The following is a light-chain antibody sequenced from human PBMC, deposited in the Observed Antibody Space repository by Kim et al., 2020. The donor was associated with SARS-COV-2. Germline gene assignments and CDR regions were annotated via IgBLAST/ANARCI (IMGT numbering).Light chain of an antibody. CDR1: NIGSKS. J-gene: IGLJ3*02. Sequence: APGKAARINCGGNNIGSKSVNWYQKKPGQAPVLVIYYDSDRPSGIPERFSGSNSGNTATLTISRVEAGDEADYYCQVWDSSSDHRVFGGGTQLTVL. V-gene: IGLV3-21*04. CDR2: YDS. CDR3: QVWDSSSDHRV.